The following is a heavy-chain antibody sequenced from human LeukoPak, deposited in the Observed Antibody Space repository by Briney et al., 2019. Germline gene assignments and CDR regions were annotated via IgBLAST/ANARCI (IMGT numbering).Heavy chain of an antibody. J-gene: IGHJ4*02. V-gene: IGHV1-69*13. D-gene: IGHD2-2*01. CDR3: ARLGYCSSTSCSPEY. CDR1: GGTFISYA. Sequence: ASVKVSCKASGGTFISYAISWVRQAPGQGLEWMGGIIPIFGTANYAQKFQGRVTITADESTSTAYMELSSLRSEDAAVYYCARLGYCSSTSCSPEYWGQGTLVTVSS. CDR2: IIPIFGTA.